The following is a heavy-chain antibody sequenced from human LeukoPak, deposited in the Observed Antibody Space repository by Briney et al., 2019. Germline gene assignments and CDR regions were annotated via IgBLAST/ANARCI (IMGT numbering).Heavy chain of an antibody. Sequence: GGSLRLSCAASGFTFNFYSMTWVRQAPGKGLEWVSSITSSSSFIFYADSLKGRFTISRDNTKKLLYLQMNSLRVEDTAVYYCARGRQSGNYVPFDYWGQGTLVTVSS. CDR1: GFTFNFYS. CDR2: ITSSSSFI. J-gene: IGHJ4*02. D-gene: IGHD1-26*01. V-gene: IGHV3-21*01. CDR3: ARGRQSGNYVPFDY.